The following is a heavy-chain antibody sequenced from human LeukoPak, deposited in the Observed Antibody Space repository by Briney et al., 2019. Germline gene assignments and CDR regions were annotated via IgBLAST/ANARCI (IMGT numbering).Heavy chain of an antibody. D-gene: IGHD3-9*01. CDR3: ARFDPERAFDI. CDR2: ISSSSSYI. J-gene: IGHJ3*02. V-gene: IGHV3-21*01. Sequence: PGGSLRLSCAATGFTFSSYSMNWVRQAPGKGLEWVSSISSSSSYIYYADSVKGRFTISRDNAKNSLYLQMNSLRAEDTAVYYCARFDPERAFDIWGQGTMVTVSS. CDR1: GFTFSSYS.